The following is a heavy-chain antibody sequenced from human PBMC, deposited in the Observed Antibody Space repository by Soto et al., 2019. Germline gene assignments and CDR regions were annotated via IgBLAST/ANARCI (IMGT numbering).Heavy chain of an antibody. D-gene: IGHD2-8*01. CDR3: ARGNGHGFDI. V-gene: IGHV3-9*01. Sequence: PGGSLRLSCAASGFTFDDYAMHWVRQVPGKGLEWVSGISWNSGSIGYVDSVKGRFTISRDNAKNSLYLQMNSLRAEDTAVYYCARGNGHGFDIWGQGTMVTVSS. CDR1: GFTFDDYA. J-gene: IGHJ3*02. CDR2: ISWNSGSI.